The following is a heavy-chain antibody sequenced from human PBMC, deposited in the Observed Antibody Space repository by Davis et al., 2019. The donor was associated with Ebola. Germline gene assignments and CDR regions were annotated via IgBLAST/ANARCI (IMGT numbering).Heavy chain of an antibody. V-gene: IGHV4-59*08. CDR2: IDHSGNI. D-gene: IGHD2/OR15-2a*01. CDR3: ARRPVLSGMGQDRWLDP. Sequence: PSETLSLTCSVSGASVSSTNWNWVRQSPGRGLEWIANIDHSGNIYYNPSLINRISSSIDMSKNEVSLNLRSVTAADTAVYYCARRPVLSGMGQDRWLDPWGQGVLVTVSP. CDR1: GASVSSTN. J-gene: IGHJ5*02.